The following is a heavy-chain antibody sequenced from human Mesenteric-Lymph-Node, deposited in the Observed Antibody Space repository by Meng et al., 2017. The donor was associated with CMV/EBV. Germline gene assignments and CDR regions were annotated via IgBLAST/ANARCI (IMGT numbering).Heavy chain of an antibody. CDR1: GYTFTSYG. CDR3: ARYDFWSGYHKYYFDY. CDR2: ISAYNGNT. V-gene: IGHV1-18*01. J-gene: IGHJ4*02. D-gene: IGHD3-3*01. Sequence: ASVKVSCKASGYTFTSYGISLVRQAPGQGLEWMGWISAYNGNTNHAQKLQGRVTMTTDTSTSTAYMELRSLRSDDTAVYYCARYDFWSGYHKYYFDYWGQGTLVTVSS.